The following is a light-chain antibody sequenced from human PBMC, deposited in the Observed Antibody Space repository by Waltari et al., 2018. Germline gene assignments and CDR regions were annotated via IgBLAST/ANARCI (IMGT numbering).Light chain of an antibody. CDR1: SRDVGSDNF. CDR2: EAS. J-gene: IGLJ2*01. V-gene: IGLV2-23*02. CDR3: CSYTTSDTFV. Sequence: QSALTQPASVSGSPGQSITISCTGTSRDVGSDNFVTWYQQHPGKAPKLMIYEASKRPSGVSNRFSGSKSGNTASLTISGLQAEDEADYYCCSYTTSDTFVFGGGTKLTVL.